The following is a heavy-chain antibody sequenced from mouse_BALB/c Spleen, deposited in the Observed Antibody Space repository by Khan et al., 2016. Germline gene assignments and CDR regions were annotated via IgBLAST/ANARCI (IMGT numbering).Heavy chain of an antibody. D-gene: IGHD2-4*01. Sequence: QVRLQQSGAELARPGASVKLSCKASGYTFTSYWMQWVKQRPGQGLEWIGAIYPGDGDTRYTQRFKGKATLTADKSSSTAYMQLSSLASEDSAVYYCASSEYSDYDGYYAMDYWGQGTSVTVSS. V-gene: IGHV1-87*01. CDR2: IYPGDGDT. J-gene: IGHJ4*01. CDR3: ASSEYSDYDGYYAMDY. CDR1: GYTFTSYW.